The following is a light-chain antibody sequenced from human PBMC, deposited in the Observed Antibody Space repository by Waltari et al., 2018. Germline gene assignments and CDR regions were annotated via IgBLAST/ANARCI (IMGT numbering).Light chain of an antibody. J-gene: IGKJ1*01. CDR1: QGISSY. CDR2: AAP. CDR3: QQYHRYPPT. Sequence: AIRMTQSPSSFSASTGDRVTITCRASQGISSYLAWYQKKPGKAPKLLIYAAPTLQNGDPLSFCGSGSGTDFTLSIICLHSEDFATYYCQQYHRYPPTFGQGTKVEIK. V-gene: IGKV1-8*01.